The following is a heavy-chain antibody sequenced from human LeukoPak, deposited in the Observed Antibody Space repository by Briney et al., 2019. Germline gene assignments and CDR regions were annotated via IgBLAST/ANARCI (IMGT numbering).Heavy chain of an antibody. CDR3: ARRNYDILTGYFWFDP. J-gene: IGHJ5*02. V-gene: IGHV1-8*01. D-gene: IGHD3-9*01. CDR1: GYTFTSYD. Sequence: ASVKVSCKASGYTFTSYDINWVRQATGQGLEWMGWMNPNSGNTGYAQKFQGRVTMTRNTSISTAYMELSSLRSEDTAVYYCARRNYDILTGYFWFDPWGQGTLVTVSS. CDR2: MNPNSGNT.